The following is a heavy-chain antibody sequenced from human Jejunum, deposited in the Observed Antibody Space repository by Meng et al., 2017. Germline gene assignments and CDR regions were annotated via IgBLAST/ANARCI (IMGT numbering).Heavy chain of an antibody. CDR3: ARGNEYSNYGADF. Sequence: QVKLQQWGAGLLKRSETLSLTCAIYGGSISEYHWTWIRQPPGKGLEWIGEIHDSGSTNYNPSLKSRVTISVDTSKSQFYLRVSSVTAADTAVYYCARGNEYSNYGADFWGQGTLVTVSS. J-gene: IGHJ4*02. CDR1: GGSISEYH. CDR2: IHDSGST. V-gene: IGHV4-34*01. D-gene: IGHD4-11*01.